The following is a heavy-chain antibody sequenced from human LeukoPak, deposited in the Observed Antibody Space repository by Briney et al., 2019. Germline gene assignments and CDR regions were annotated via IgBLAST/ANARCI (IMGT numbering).Heavy chain of an antibody. CDR2: IYPGDSDT. Sequence: GESLKISCKGSGYSFTSYWIGWVRQMPGKDLERMGIIYPGDSDTRYSPSFQGQVTISADKSISTAYLQWSSLKASDTAMYYCARRWRPDIVAIPYYFDYWGQGTLVTVSS. CDR1: GYSFTSYW. D-gene: IGHD5-12*01. V-gene: IGHV5-51*01. CDR3: ARRWRPDIVAIPYYFDY. J-gene: IGHJ4*02.